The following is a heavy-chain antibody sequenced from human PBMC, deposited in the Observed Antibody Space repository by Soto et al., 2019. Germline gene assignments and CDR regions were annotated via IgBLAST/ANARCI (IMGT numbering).Heavy chain of an antibody. D-gene: IGHD6-13*01. CDR1: GCTFSSYR. J-gene: IGHJ4*02. V-gene: IGHV1-69*13. Sequence: SVKVSCKASGCTFSSYRINCVRQAPGQGLEWVGGIVPIYRTADYAQKFQGRVTITADESARTAYLEVRSLKSQDTAVYYCARDSGAKLSSSWGQGTLVTVSS. CDR3: ARDSGAKLSSS. CDR2: IVPIYRTA.